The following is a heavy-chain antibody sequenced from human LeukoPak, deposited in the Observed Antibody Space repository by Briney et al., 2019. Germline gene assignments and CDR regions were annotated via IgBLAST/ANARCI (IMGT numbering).Heavy chain of an antibody. J-gene: IGHJ6*02. Sequence: SETLSLTCTVSGGSISSYYWSWIRQPPGKGLEWIGYIYYSGSTNYNPSLKSRVTISVDTSKNQFSLKLSSVTAADTAVYYCARGIVVVPAAMRGGYYYGMDVWGQGTTVTVSS. CDR2: IYYSGST. CDR3: ARGIVVVPAAMRGGYYYGMDV. V-gene: IGHV4-59*01. D-gene: IGHD2-2*01. CDR1: GGSISSYY.